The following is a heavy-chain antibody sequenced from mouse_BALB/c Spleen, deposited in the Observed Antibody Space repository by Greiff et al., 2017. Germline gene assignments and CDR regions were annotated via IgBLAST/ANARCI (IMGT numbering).Heavy chain of an antibody. V-gene: IGHV5-12-2*01. D-gene: IGHD2-3*01. CDR3: ARHDGYYAMDY. CDR1: GFTFSSYT. J-gene: IGHJ4*01. CDR2: ISNGGGST. Sequence: EVQVVESGGGLVQPGGSLKLSCAASGFTFSSYTMSWVRQTPEKRLEWVAYISNGGGSTYYPDTVKGRFTISRDNAKNTLYLQMSSLKSEDTAMYYCARHDGYYAMDYGGQGTSVTVSS.